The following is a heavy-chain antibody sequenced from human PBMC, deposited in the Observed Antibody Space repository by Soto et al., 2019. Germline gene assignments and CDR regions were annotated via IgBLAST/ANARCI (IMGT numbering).Heavy chain of an antibody. V-gene: IGHV4-31*03. CDR1: GGSISSGGYY. CDR2: IYHSGSI. J-gene: IGHJ3*02. D-gene: IGHD3-10*01. Sequence: TLSLTCTVSGGSISSGGYYWSWIRQHPGKGLEWIGYIYHSGSINHNPSLKSRVTMSLDKSKNQFSLKMTSVTAADTAVYYCASKFGELLADAFDIWGQGTVVTVSS. CDR3: ASKFGELLADAFDI.